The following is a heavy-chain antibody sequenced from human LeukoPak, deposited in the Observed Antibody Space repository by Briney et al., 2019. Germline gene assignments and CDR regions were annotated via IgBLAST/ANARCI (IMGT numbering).Heavy chain of an antibody. V-gene: IGHV3-30-3*01. CDR2: ISYDGSNK. CDR1: GFTFSSYA. D-gene: IGHD1-26*01. CDR3: ARASIVGATDFDY. Sequence: GGSLRLSCAASGFTFSSYATHWVRQAPGKGLEWVAVISYDGSNKYYADSVKGRFTISRDNSKNTLYLKMNSLRAEDTAVYYCARASIVGATDFDYWGQGTLVTVSS. J-gene: IGHJ4*02.